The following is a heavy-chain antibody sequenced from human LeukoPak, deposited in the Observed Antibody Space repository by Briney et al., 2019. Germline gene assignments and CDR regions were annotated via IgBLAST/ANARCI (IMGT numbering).Heavy chain of an antibody. V-gene: IGHV3-30-3*01. Sequence: SGRSLRLSCAASGFTFSSYVMRWVRQAPGKGLEWVAVISYDGSTKYYADSVKGRFTISRDSSKNTLYMQMNSMRAEDTAVYYCARGVVTGVWGFYFDYWGQGTLVTVSS. CDR2: ISYDGSTK. CDR1: GFTFSSYV. CDR3: ARGVVTGVWGFYFDY. J-gene: IGHJ4*02. D-gene: IGHD3-10*01.